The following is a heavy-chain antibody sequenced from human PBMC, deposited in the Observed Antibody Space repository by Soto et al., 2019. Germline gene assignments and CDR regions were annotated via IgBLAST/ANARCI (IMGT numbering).Heavy chain of an antibody. D-gene: IGHD3-22*01. CDR3: ARDRDLYYYDSSGYLGALDI. CDR1: GGTFSSYA. Sequence: SVKVSCKASGGTFSSYAISWVRQAPGQGLEWMGGIIPIFGTANYAQKFQGRVTITADESTSTAYMELSSLRSEDTAVYYCARDRDLYYYDSSGYLGALDIWGQGTMVTVSS. CDR2: IIPIFGTA. J-gene: IGHJ3*02. V-gene: IGHV1-69*13.